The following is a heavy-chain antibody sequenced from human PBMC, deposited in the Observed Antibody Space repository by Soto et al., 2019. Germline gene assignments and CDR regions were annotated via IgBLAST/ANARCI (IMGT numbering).Heavy chain of an antibody. J-gene: IGHJ4*02. Sequence: QLQLQESGPGLVKPSETLSLICNVSGVSIRSTSYYWTWIRQPPGKGLEWIGTIYFSGSTFYNPSLKSRVSISVDTSKNQFSLNLTSVTDGDTAVYYCAIHGSYWGQGTLVTVSS. V-gene: IGHV4-39*01. CDR1: GVSIRSTSYY. CDR3: AIHGSY. CDR2: IYFSGST.